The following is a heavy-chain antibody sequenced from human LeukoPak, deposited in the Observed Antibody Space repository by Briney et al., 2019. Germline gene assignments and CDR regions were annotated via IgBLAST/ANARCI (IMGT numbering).Heavy chain of an antibody. CDR2: ISSSGSTI. V-gene: IGHV3-48*04. CDR1: GFTFSSYG. D-gene: IGHD3-22*01. J-gene: IGHJ4*02. CDR3: ARDRRDYYDSSGYSDPDY. Sequence: PGGSLRLSCAASGFTFSSYGMSWVRQAPGKGLEWVSYISSSGSTIYYADSVKGRFTISRDNAKNSLYLQMNSLRAEDTAVYYCARDRRDYYDSSGYSDPDYWGQGTLVTVSS.